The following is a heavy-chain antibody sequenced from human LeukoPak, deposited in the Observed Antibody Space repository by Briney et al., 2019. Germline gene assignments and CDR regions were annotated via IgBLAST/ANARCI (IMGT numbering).Heavy chain of an antibody. V-gene: IGHV4-61*02. CDR2: FYTSGST. D-gene: IGHD3-10*01. CDR3: ARKKTMVRGVITGKGGLIFDY. CDR1: GGSISSGTYY. Sequence: SETLSLTCTVSGGSISSGTYYWSWIRQPAGKGLEWIGRFYTSGSTNYNPSLKSRVTISVDTSKNQFSLKLSSVTAADTAVYYCARKKTMVRGVITGKGGLIFDYWGQGTLVTVSS. J-gene: IGHJ4*02.